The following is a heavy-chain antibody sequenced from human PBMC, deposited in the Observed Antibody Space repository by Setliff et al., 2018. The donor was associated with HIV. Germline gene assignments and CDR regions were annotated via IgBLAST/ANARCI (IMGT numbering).Heavy chain of an antibody. CDR2: IYTSGST. D-gene: IGHD6-13*01. CDR3: ARVVWMAAAGTIDYYYYGMDI. V-gene: IGHV4-4*09. CDR1: GGSISTYY. Sequence: KTSETLSLTCTVSGGSISTYYWTWIRQPPGKGLEWIGYIYTSGSTSYNPSLKSRLTISLDTSKNQFSLNLRTVTAADTAIYFCARVVWMAAAGTIDYYYYGMDIWGQGTTVTVSS. J-gene: IGHJ6*02.